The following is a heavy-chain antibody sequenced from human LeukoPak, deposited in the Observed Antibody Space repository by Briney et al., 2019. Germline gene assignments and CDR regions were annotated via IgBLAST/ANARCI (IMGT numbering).Heavy chain of an antibody. J-gene: IGHJ4*02. CDR3: ASYSSTYSKAFDY. CDR1: GGSISSGAYY. Sequence: PSETLSLTCTVSGGSISSGAYYWSWIRQHPGKGLEWIGYIYYSGSIYYNPSLKSRVTISVDTSKNQFSLRLSSVTAADTAVYYCASYSSTYSKAFDYWGQGSLVTVSS. D-gene: IGHD3-22*01. V-gene: IGHV4-31*03. CDR2: IYYSGSI.